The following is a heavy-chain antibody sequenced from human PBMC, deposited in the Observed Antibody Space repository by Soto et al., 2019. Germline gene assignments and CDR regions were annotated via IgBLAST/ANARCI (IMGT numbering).Heavy chain of an antibody. CDR2: ISVSGDTT. V-gene: IGHV3-23*01. Sequence: GGSMRRSCAASGGTFSDYYRSWVRQAPGKGLEWVSAISVSGDTTYYADSVKGRFTISRDNSKNTLYLQMNTLRAEDTAVYYCAKNRNTGVAGTSCWFGPWGQGNLVTVSS. CDR1: GGTFSDYY. D-gene: IGHD6-19*01. CDR3: AKNRNTGVAGTSCWFGP. J-gene: IGHJ5*02.